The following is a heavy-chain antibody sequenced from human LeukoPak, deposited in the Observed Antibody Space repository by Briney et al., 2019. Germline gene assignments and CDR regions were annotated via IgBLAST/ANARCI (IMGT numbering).Heavy chain of an antibody. D-gene: IGHD3-22*01. Sequence: GGSLRLSCAASGFTFSSSWMSWVRQAPGKGLEWVANIKQDGSEKHYVDSVKGRFSISRDNAKNSLYLQMNSLRAEDTAVYYCARDSSGRDWGQGTLVTVSS. V-gene: IGHV3-7*01. CDR3: ARDSSGRD. J-gene: IGHJ4*02. CDR2: IKQDGSEK. CDR1: GFTFSSSW.